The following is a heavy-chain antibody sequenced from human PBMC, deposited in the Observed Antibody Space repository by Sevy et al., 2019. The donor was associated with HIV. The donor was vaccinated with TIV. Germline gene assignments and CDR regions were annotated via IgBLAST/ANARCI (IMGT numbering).Heavy chain of an antibody. CDR2: ISYDGSNK. D-gene: IGHD6-13*01. CDR3: ATSPSRIAAADKGDAFDI. Sequence: GGSLRLSCAASGFTFSSYAMHWVRQAPGKGLEWVAVISYDGSNKYYADSVKGRFTISRDNSKNTLYLQMTSLRAEDTAVYYCATSPSRIAAADKGDAFDIWGQGTMVTVSS. J-gene: IGHJ3*02. V-gene: IGHV3-30-3*01. CDR1: GFTFSSYA.